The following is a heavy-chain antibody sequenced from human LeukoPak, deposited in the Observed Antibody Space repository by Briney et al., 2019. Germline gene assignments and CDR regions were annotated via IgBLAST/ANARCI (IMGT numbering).Heavy chain of an antibody. J-gene: IGHJ4*02. CDR3: VRAGSGWYFDS. CDR2: ISGSAVST. CDR1: GFTFSSYA. D-gene: IGHD6-19*01. Sequence: GGSLRLSCAASGFTFSSYAMSWVRQAPGKGLEWVSTISGSAVSTYYKDSVEGRFTISRDNSKNTLYLQMDSLGDEDTGVYYCVRAGSGWYFDSWGQGTLVTVSS. V-gene: IGHV3-23*01.